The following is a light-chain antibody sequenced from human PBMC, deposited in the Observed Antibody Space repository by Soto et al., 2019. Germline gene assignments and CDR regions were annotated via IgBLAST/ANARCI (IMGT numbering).Light chain of an antibody. CDR2: STS. J-gene: IGLJ2*01. Sequence: QAVVTQQPSLTVSPGGTVTLTCASSTGAVTSGYYATWFQQKPGQAPRTLIYSTSNKPSWTPARFSGSTLGGKAALTLSGVQPEDEAEYYCLLYYGCAQLVVFGGGTKVTVL. V-gene: IGLV7-43*01. CDR1: TGAVTSGYY. CDR3: LLYYGCAQLVV.